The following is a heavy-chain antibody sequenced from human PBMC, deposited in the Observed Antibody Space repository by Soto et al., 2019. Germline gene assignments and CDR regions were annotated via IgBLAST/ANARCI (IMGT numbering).Heavy chain of an antibody. D-gene: IGHD2-2*01. CDR1: GFTFSSYD. CDR2: IGTAGDT. CDR3: ARGSCSSTSCYWEAYYYYYMDV. J-gene: IGHJ6*03. Sequence: GGSLRLSCAASGFTFSSYDMHWVHQATGKGLEWVSAIGTAGDTYYPGSVKGRFTISRGNAKNSLYLQMNSLRAGDTVVYYCARGSCSSTSCYWEAYYYYYMDVWGKGTTVTVSS. V-gene: IGHV3-13*01.